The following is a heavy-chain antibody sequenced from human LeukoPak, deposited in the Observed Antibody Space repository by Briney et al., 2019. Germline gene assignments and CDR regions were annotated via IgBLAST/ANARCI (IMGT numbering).Heavy chain of an antibody. Sequence: SETLSLTCTVSGGSISSYYWSWIRQPAGKGLEWIGRIYTSGSTNYNPSLKSRVTMSVDTSKNQFSLKLSSVTAADTAVYYCARVPARRGYCSGGSCYPEADWGQGTLVTVSS. CDR1: GGSISSYY. CDR3: ARVPARRGYCSGGSCYPEAD. J-gene: IGHJ4*02. CDR2: IYTSGST. V-gene: IGHV4-4*07. D-gene: IGHD2-15*01.